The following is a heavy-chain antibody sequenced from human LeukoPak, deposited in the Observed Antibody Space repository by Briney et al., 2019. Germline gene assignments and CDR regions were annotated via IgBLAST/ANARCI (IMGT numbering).Heavy chain of an antibody. Sequence: ETLSLTCTVSGGSISSSNYYWGWIRQPPGKGLECIGSIYYSGRTYYKSSLKSRVTISVDTSNNQFSLKLNSVTAADTAVYYCARIAYSSSTDYWGQGTLVTVSS. D-gene: IGHD6-6*01. V-gene: IGHV4-39*07. J-gene: IGHJ4*02. CDR1: GGSISSSNYY. CDR3: ARIAYSSSTDY. CDR2: IYYSGRT.